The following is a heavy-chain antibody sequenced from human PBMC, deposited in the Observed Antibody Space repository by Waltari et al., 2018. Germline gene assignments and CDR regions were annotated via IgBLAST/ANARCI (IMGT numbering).Heavy chain of an antibody. V-gene: IGHV3-74*01. CDR1: GFTFTSYW. J-gene: IGHJ6*02. CDR3: ARDRYPSGMDV. Sequence: EVQLVESGGGLVQPGGSLRLSCAASGFTFTSYWMHWVRQAPGKGLVWVSRMNSDVSFTIYADSVKGRFTISRDNAKNTLYLQMNSLRAEDTAVYYCARDRYPSGMDVWGQGTTVTVSS. D-gene: IGHD1-20*01. CDR2: MNSDVSFT.